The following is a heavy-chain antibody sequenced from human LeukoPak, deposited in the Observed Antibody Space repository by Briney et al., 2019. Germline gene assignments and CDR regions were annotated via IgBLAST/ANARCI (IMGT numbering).Heavy chain of an antibody. CDR1: GGSISSYY. CDR2: IYYSGST. Sequence: PSETLSLTCTVSGGSISSYYWSWIRQPPGKGLEWIGYIYYSGSTNYNPSLKSRVTISVDTSKNQFSLKLSSVTAADTAVYYCARDPNWGDAFDIWGHGTMVTVSS. D-gene: IGHD7-27*01. CDR3: ARDPNWGDAFDI. J-gene: IGHJ3*02. V-gene: IGHV4-59*01.